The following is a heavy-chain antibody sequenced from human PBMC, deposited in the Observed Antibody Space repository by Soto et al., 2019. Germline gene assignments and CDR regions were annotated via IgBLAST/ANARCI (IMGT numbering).Heavy chain of an antibody. Sequence: SVKVSCKASGGTFSSDAISWVRQAPGQGLEWMGGIIPIFGTANYAQKFQGRVTITADESTSTAYMELSSLRSEDTAVYYCARWQGMSSRIQLWLRTAHGMDVWGQGTTVTVSS. CDR3: ARWQGMSSRIQLWLRTAHGMDV. J-gene: IGHJ6*02. D-gene: IGHD5-18*01. CDR1: GGTFSSDA. CDR2: IIPIFGTA. V-gene: IGHV1-69*13.